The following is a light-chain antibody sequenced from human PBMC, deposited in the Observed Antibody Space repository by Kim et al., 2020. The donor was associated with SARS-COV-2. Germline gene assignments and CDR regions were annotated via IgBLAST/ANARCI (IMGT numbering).Light chain of an antibody. CDR1: SSNIGSNY. V-gene: IGLV1-47*01. J-gene: IGLJ3*02. CDR2: RNT. Sequence: QSVLTQPPSTSGTPGQRVTMSCSRSSSNIGSNYVYWYQQLPGTAPKLLIYRNTQRPSGVPDRFSGSKSGTSASLAISGLRSEDEADYYCATWDDSLSGQVFGGGTKLTVL. CDR3: ATWDDSLSGQV.